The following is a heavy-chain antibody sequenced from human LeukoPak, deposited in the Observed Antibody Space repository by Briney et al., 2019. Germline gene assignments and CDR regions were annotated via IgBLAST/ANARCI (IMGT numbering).Heavy chain of an antibody. CDR1: GFTFSNYW. Sequence: GGSLRLSCVASGFTFSNYWMSWVRQAPGKGLEWVANIKNDGSERYYVDSEKGRFTVSRDNAKNSLYLQMNSLRAEDTAVYYCARESGYSYGPFDYWGQGTLVTVSS. CDR3: ARESGYSYGPFDY. J-gene: IGHJ4*02. D-gene: IGHD5-18*01. V-gene: IGHV3-7*01. CDR2: IKNDGSER.